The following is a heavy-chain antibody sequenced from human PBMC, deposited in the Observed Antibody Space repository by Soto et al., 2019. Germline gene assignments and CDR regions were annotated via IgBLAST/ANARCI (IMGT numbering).Heavy chain of an antibody. CDR1: GITYSNAW. CDR3: GTEGPIVVVGMDDAFDI. J-gene: IGHJ3*02. V-gene: IGHV3-15*07. Sequence: GGSLRLSCAASGITYSNAWMNWVRQAPGKGLEWVGHIKSKSDGGTTDYAAPVKGRFTISRDDSKKTVYLQMNSLKTEDTAVYYCGTEGPIVVVGMDDAFDIWGQGTVVTVSS. CDR2: IKSKSDGGTT. D-gene: IGHD3-22*01.